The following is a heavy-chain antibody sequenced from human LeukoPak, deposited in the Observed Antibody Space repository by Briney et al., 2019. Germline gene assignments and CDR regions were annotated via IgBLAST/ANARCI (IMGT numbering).Heavy chain of an antibody. Sequence: GGSLRLSCAASGFTFSKYTIHRVRQAPGKGLEGVAVISNDGSNKYYADSVKGRFTIARDNSKNTLYLQMDSLRAEDTAVYYCARGDFGVVITYSWFDPWGQGTLVTVSS. D-gene: IGHD3-3*01. CDR2: ISNDGSNK. J-gene: IGHJ5*02. CDR1: GFTFSKYT. V-gene: IGHV3-30*04. CDR3: ARGDFGVVITYSWFDP.